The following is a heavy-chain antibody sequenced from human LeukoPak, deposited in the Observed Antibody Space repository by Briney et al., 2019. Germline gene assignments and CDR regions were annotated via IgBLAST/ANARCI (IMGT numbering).Heavy chain of an antibody. D-gene: IGHD4-17*01. V-gene: IGHV4-61*02. CDR1: GGSISSGSYY. J-gene: IGHJ6*03. CDR3: ARGYGDYGYYFYYMDV. Sequence: SETLSLTCTVSGGSISSGSYYWSWIRQPAGKGLEWIGRIYTSGTTNYNPSLKSRVTMSVDTSKNQFSLKLSSVTAADTAVYYCARGYGDYGYYFYYMDVWGKGTTVTISS. CDR2: IYTSGTT.